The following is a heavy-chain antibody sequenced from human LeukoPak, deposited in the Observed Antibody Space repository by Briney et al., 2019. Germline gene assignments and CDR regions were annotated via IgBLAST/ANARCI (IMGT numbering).Heavy chain of an antibody. V-gene: IGHV3-23*01. D-gene: IGHD3-22*01. J-gene: IGHJ6*02. Sequence: GALRLSCAASGFTVSSNYMSWVRQAPGKGLEWVSSISDSGGSTYYADSVKGRFTISRDNFKNTLYLQMNSLRAEDTAVYYCAKDRSYYDSSDSTGMDVWGQGTTVTVSS. CDR1: GFTVSSNY. CDR2: ISDSGGST. CDR3: AKDRSYYDSSDSTGMDV.